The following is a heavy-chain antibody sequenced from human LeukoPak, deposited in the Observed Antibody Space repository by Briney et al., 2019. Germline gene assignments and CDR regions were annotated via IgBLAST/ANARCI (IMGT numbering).Heavy chain of an antibody. J-gene: IGHJ3*02. V-gene: IGHV4-31*03. Sequence: TSETLSLTCTVSGGSISSGGYYWSWIRQHPGKGLEWIGYIYYSGSTYYNPSLKSRVTISVDTSKNQFSLKLSSVTAADTAVYYCARTSIAARRANAFDIWGQGTMVTVSS. D-gene: IGHD6-6*01. CDR2: IYYSGST. CDR3: ARTSIAARRANAFDI. CDR1: GGSISSGGYY.